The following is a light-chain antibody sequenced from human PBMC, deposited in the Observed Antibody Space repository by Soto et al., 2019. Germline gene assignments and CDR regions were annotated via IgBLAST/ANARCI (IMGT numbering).Light chain of an antibody. CDR3: QQYNNYPRT. V-gene: IGKV1-5*01. CDR1: ESISCW. Sequence: EIHRTPSAATLSPAIGDGVTVTCRASESISCWLAWYQQQPGKAPKLLIYDASNLESGVPSRFSGSGSGTEFTLAISSLQPDDFATYYCQQYNNYPRTFGQGTKVDIK. J-gene: IGKJ1*01. CDR2: DAS.